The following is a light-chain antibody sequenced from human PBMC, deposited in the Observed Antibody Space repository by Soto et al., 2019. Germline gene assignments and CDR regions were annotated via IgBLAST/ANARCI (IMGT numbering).Light chain of an antibody. CDR2: GAS. V-gene: IGKV3-15*01. CDR1: QSVSSN. J-gene: IGKJ1*01. Sequence: EIVMTQSPATLSVSLGERATLSCRASQSVSSNLAWYQQKPGQAPRLLIYGASTRATGIPARFSGSGSGTEFTLTNSSLQSEDFVVYYCQQYNFWPTFGQGTKVEMK. CDR3: QQYNFWPT.